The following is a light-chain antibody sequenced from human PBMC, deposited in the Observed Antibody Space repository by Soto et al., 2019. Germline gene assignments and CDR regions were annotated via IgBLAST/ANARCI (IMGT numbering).Light chain of an antibody. CDR2: EVS. CDR1: SSDVGGYNY. Sequence: QSVLTQPPSASGSPGQSVTISCTGTSSDVGGYNYVSWYQQHPGKAPKLMIYEVSKRPSGVPDRFSGSKSGNTASLTVSGLQAEDEGDYNCSSYAGSNNLVFVGGTKVTVL. CDR3: SSYAGSNNLV. J-gene: IGLJ2*01. V-gene: IGLV2-8*01.